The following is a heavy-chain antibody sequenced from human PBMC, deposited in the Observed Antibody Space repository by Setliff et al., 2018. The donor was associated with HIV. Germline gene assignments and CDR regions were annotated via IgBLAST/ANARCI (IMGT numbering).Heavy chain of an antibody. V-gene: IGHV4-34*01. D-gene: IGHD3-22*01. Sequence: SETLSLTCAVYGGSFSDYYWSWIRQPPGKGLEWIGEIYHSGSTHYNPSLQSRVTISVDKSKSQFSLKLNSVTAADTAVYYCGGNGYYSIDYWGQGTLVTVSS. J-gene: IGHJ4*02. CDR3: GGNGYYSIDY. CDR2: IYHSGST. CDR1: GGSFSDYY.